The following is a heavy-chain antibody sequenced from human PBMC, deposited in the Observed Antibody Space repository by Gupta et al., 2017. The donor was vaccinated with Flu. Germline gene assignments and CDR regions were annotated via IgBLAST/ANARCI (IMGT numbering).Heavy chain of an antibody. J-gene: IGHJ4*02. Sequence: IHWVRQAPGQGLEWMGRITPNSGDTKYVKKCQGRGTMTRDTSISTVYMELNRLRYDEKEVYYCARVQGWCSPTCYTGGADYWGQGTLVTVSS. CDR3: ARVQGWCSPTCYTGGADY. CDR2: ITPNSGDT. D-gene: IGHD2-2*02. V-gene: IGHV1-2*05.